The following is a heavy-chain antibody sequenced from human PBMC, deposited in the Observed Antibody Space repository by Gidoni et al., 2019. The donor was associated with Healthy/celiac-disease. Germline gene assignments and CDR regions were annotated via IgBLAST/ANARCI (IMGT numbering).Heavy chain of an antibody. CDR1: RGSISSGDYY. Sequence: QVQLQESGPGLVKPSQTLSLTCTVSRGSISSGDYYWSWLRQPPGKGLEWIGYIYYSGSTYYNPSLKSRVTISVDTSKNQFSLKLSSVTAADTAVYYCARVRSFGVALPDYFDYWGQGTLVTVSS. D-gene: IGHD3-3*01. CDR3: ARVRSFGVALPDYFDY. V-gene: IGHV4-30-4*01. CDR2: IYYSGST. J-gene: IGHJ4*02.